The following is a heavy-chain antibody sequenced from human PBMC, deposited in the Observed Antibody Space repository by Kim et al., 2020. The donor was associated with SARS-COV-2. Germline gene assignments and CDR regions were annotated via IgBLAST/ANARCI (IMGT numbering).Heavy chain of an antibody. J-gene: IGHJ4*01. CDR2: LTGSSGHT. D-gene: IGHD2-8*01. CDR1: GFTFSTYA. V-gene: IGHV3-23*01. Sequence: GGSLRLSCAASGFTFSTYAMSWVRQAPGKGLEWVSSLTGSSGHTYYADSVKGRFIISRDNSKDTLYLEMNSLRAEDTAVYYAAKDGVINGHHDYSDYWG. CDR3: AKDGVINGHHDYSDY.